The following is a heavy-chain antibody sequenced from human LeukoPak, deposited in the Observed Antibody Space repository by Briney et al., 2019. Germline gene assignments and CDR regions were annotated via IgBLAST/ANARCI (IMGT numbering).Heavy chain of an antibody. J-gene: IGHJ3*02. CDR2: TYYRSQWIY. D-gene: IGHD3-16*01. CDR3: ARWGHQQAAFDI. V-gene: IGHV6-1*01. Sequence: SQTLSLTCAISGDSVSSNSAGWSWIRQSPSRALEWLGRTYYRSQWIYDHAVSVKSRININPDTSKNQFSLHLNSVTPEDTAVYYCARWGHQQAAFDIWGQGTMVTVSS. CDR1: GDSVSSNSAG.